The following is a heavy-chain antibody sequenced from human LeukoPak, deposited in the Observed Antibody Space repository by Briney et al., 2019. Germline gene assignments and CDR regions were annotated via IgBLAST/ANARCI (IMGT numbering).Heavy chain of an antibody. CDR3: ARPLDSSNNYFDY. Sequence: PGGSLRLSCAASGFTFSRNAMNWVRQAPGKGLEWVSFISSSINYMSYADSVKGRFTISRDNAKNSLYLQTNSLRAEDTAVYYCARPLDSSNNYFDYWGQGTLVTVSA. CDR2: ISSSINYM. CDR1: GFTFSRNA. D-gene: IGHD6-13*01. J-gene: IGHJ4*02. V-gene: IGHV3-21*01.